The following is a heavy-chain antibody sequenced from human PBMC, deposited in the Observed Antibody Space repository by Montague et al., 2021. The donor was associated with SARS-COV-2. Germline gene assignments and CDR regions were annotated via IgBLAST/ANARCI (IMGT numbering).Heavy chain of an antibody. CDR3: AKDLFCSGGDCYFYGMDL. J-gene: IGHJ6*02. CDR1: GFTFSTYA. Sequence: SLRLSCAASGFTFSTYAMSWVRRASGKGLEWVPAISGSGDKTYYADSVKGRFTISRDNSKNTVSLQMNSLRVKDTAVYYCAKDLFCSGGDCYFYGMDLWGQGTTVTVSS. CDR2: ISGSGDKT. V-gene: IGHV3-23*01. D-gene: IGHD2-15*01.